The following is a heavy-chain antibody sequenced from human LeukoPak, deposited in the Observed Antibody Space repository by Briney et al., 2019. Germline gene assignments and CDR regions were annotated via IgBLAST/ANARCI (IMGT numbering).Heavy chain of an antibody. CDR1: GFTFSGYY. CDR3: ARLYGDYGDH. Sequence: GGSLRLSCAASGFTFSGYYMSWIRQAPGKGLEWVSYISSSSSYTNYADSVKGRFTISRDNAKNSLYLQMNSLRAEDTAVYYCARLYGDYGDHWGQGTLVTVSS. V-gene: IGHV3-11*03. J-gene: IGHJ4*02. D-gene: IGHD4-17*01. CDR2: ISSSSSYT.